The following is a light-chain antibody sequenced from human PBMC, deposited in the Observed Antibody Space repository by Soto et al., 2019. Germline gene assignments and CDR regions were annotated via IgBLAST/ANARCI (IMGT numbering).Light chain of an antibody. V-gene: IGKV3-20*01. J-gene: IGKJ1*01. CDR3: QQYGSA. Sequence: EIVLTQSPGTLSLSPGERATLSCRASQSVSSSYLAWYQQKPGQAPRLLIYGASSRATGIPDRFSGSGSGTDLTLTISRLEPEDFAVYYCQQYGSAFGQGTKV. CDR2: GAS. CDR1: QSVSSSY.